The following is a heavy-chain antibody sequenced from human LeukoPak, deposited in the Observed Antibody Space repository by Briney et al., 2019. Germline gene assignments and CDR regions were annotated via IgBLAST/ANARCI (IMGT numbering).Heavy chain of an antibody. J-gene: IGHJ6*03. CDR3: TKDSSTSSYYMDV. V-gene: IGHV3-43*01. D-gene: IGHD2-2*01. CDR1: GFPFDDYT. Sequence: GGSPRLSCAASGFPFDDYTMHWVRQAPGKGLEWVSLISWDGGSTYYADSVKGRFTISRDNSKNSLYLQMNSLRTEDTALYYCTKDSSTSSYYMDVWGKGTTVTVSS. CDR2: ISWDGGST.